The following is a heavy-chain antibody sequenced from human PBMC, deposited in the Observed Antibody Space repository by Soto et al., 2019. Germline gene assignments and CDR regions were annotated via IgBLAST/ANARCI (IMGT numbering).Heavy chain of an antibody. Sequence: RNPFRQSPSRGLEWLGRTYYRYTWYNAYAVSVKSRITINPDTSKNQFSLQLNSVTPDDTVFYYCASDPAHFFFAFRCWGQ. V-gene: IGHV6-1*01. CDR3: ASDPAHFFFAFRC. D-gene: IGHD3-3*01. J-gene: IGHJ1*01. CDR2: TYYRYTWYN.